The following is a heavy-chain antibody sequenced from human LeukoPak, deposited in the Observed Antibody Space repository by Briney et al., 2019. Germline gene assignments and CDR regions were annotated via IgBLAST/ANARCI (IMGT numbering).Heavy chain of an antibody. CDR3: AKRAKNSGSPREFDY. V-gene: IGHV3-23*01. Sequence: GGSLRLSCAASGFTFSTYAMHWARQAPGRGLEWVSAIGTSVSSIYYADSVKGRFTISRDNSKKTVYLQMNNLRGDDTAVYYCAKRAKNSGSPREFDYWGQGTLVTVSS. J-gene: IGHJ4*02. CDR2: IGTSVSSI. CDR1: GFTFSTYA. D-gene: IGHD1-26*01.